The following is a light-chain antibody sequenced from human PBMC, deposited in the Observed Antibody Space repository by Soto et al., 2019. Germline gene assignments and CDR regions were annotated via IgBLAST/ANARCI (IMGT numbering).Light chain of an antibody. CDR1: QSVSSSY. J-gene: IGKJ1*01. CDR3: QQYCSSPQWT. CDR2: GAS. Sequence: DIELTQSPGTLSLSPGERATLSCRASQSVSSSYLAWYQQKPGQAPRLLIYGASSLATGIPDRFSGSGSGTDFTLTISRLEPEDFAVYYCQQYCSSPQWTFGQGTKVEIK. V-gene: IGKV3-20*01.